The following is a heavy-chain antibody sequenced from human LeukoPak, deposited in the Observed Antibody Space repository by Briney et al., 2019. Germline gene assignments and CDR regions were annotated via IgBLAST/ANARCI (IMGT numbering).Heavy chain of an antibody. CDR3: ARGYYYDSSGYSHYYFDY. CDR2: INHSGST. CDR1: GGSFSGYS. J-gene: IGHJ4*01. V-gene: IGHV4-34*01. D-gene: IGHD3-22*01. Sequence: PSETLSLTCAVYGGSFSGYSWSWIRQPPGKGLEWIGEINHSGSTNYNPSLKSRVTISVDTSKNQFSLKLSSVTAADTAVYYCARGYYYDSSGYSHYYFDYWGQGTLVTVSS.